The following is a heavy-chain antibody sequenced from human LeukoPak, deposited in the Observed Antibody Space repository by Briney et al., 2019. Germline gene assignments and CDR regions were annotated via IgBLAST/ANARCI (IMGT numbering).Heavy chain of an antibody. CDR3: AKWGDYDILTGYHDSDY. Sequence: QTGASLRLSCAASGFTFSNYAMSWVRQAPGKGLEWVSAVSGRDDSTYYADSVKGRFTISRDTSKNTLYLQMNSLRAEDTAVYYCAKWGDYDILTGYHDSDYWGQGTLVTVSS. J-gene: IGHJ4*02. CDR1: GFTFSNYA. CDR2: VSGRDDST. V-gene: IGHV3-23*01. D-gene: IGHD3-9*01.